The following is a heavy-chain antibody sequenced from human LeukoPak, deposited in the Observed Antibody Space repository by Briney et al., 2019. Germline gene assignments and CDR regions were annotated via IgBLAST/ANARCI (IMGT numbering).Heavy chain of an antibody. CDR2: IFNTGST. CDR3: ARGGADYYDSSGYYPLGDY. CDR1: GDSIGRGSYY. Sequence: SQTLSLTCAVSGDSIGRGSYYWGWIRQPAGKAPEWIGRIFNTGSTSYNPSLKSRVTISVDTSKNQFSLNLRSVTAADTAVYYCARGGADYYDSSGYYPLGDYWGQGTLVTVSS. J-gene: IGHJ4*02. V-gene: IGHV4-61*02. D-gene: IGHD3-22*01.